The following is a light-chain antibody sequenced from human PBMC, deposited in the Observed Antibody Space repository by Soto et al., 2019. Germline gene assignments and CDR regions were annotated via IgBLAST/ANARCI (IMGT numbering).Light chain of an antibody. V-gene: IGKV1-39*01. J-gene: IGKJ2*01. CDR2: AAS. Sequence: DIPMTQSPSSLSASVGDRVTITCRASQSISSYLNWYQQTPGKAPKLLIYAASSLQGGVPSRFSGSGSGTDFTLTISSLQPEDFATYYCQQTYGTPFAFGQGTKLEIK. CDR3: QQTYGTPFA. CDR1: QSISSY.